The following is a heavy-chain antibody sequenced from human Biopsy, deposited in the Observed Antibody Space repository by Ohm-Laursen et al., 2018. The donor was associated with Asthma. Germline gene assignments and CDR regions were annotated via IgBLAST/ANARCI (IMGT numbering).Heavy chain of an antibody. Sequence: PSQTLSLTCAVYGGSLSGYYWTWIRQPPGKGLEWIGNIHYSGSTYSNPSLKSRVTISVDTSKKQISLRLSSVIAADTAVYYCAGFCSGGNCPDHWGQGTLVTVSS. J-gene: IGHJ4*02. CDR1: GGSLSGYY. D-gene: IGHD2-15*01. CDR2: IHYSGST. V-gene: IGHV4-59*01. CDR3: AGFCSGGNCPDH.